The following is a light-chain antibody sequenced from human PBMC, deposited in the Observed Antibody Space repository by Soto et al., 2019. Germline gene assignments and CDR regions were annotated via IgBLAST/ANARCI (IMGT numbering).Light chain of an antibody. CDR3: AVWDDSLDGWV. J-gene: IGLJ3*02. V-gene: IGLV1-44*01. Sequence: QSVLTQPPSASGTPGQRVTISCSGSSSNIGSHVVYWYQQLAGTAPKLLMYNNNQRPSGVPDRFSGSKSGTSAFLAISGLQSEDEADYYCAVWDDSLDGWVFGGGTKLTVL. CDR2: NNN. CDR1: SSNIGSHV.